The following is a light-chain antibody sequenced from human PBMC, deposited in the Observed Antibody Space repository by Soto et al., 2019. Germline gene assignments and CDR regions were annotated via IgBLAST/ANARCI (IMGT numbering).Light chain of an antibody. CDR2: GAS. Sequence: EIVLTQSPGTLSLSPGERATLSCRASQSVSSSYLAWYQQKPGQAPRLLIYGASSRATGIPDRFSGSGSGTDLTLTISRLEPEDFAVYYCQQYGSSFWTFGQGTKVEIK. CDR3: QQYGSSFWT. CDR1: QSVSSSY. J-gene: IGKJ1*01. V-gene: IGKV3-20*01.